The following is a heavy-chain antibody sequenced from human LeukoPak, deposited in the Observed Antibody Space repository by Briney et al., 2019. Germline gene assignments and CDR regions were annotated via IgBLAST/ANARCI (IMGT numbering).Heavy chain of an antibody. Sequence: SETLSLTCAVSGCSISSYCWSWVRQPPGKGLEWIGYIYYSGSTNYNPALKSRVSITVATSKNQFSLKLSSVTAADPAVYYCARDGNNDLDRGTVFAYWGQGTLVTVSS. V-gene: IGHV4-59*01. CDR2: IYYSGST. CDR1: GCSISSYC. D-gene: IGHD1/OR15-1a*01. J-gene: IGHJ4*02. CDR3: ARDGNNDLDRGTVFAY.